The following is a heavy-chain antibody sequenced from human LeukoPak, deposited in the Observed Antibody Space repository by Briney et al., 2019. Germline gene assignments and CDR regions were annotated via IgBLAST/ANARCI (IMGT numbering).Heavy chain of an antibody. CDR1: GFTFSSYT. CDR2: ISSSSSTI. Sequence: GGSLRLPCAASGFTFSSYTMSWVRQAPGKGLEWVSYISSSSSTIYYADSVKGRFTISRDNAKNSLYLQMNSLRAEDTAVYYCARGGDYYGWWGQGTLVSVSS. CDR3: ARGGDYYGW. D-gene: IGHD3-22*01. J-gene: IGHJ4*02. V-gene: IGHV3-48*01.